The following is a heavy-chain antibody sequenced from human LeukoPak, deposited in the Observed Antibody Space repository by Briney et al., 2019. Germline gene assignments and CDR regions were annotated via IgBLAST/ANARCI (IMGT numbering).Heavy chain of an antibody. D-gene: IGHD3-16*01. CDR2: ISSSSSTI. CDR1: GFTFSSYS. CDR3: ARITVRGVGGY. V-gene: IGHV3-48*01. Sequence: GGSLRLSCAASGFTFSSYSMNWVRQAPGKGLEWVSYISSSSSTIYYADSVKGRFTISRDNAKNSLYLQMNSLRAEDTAVYYCARITVRGVGGYWGQGTLVTVSS. J-gene: IGHJ4*02.